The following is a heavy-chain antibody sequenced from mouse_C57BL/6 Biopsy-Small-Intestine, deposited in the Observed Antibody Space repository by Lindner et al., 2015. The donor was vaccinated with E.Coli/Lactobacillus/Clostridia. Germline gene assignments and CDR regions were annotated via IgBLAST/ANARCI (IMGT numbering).Heavy chain of an antibody. CDR3: ANRGRDYYAMDY. V-gene: IGHV5-17*01. J-gene: IGHJ4*01. CDR2: ISSGSSTI. D-gene: IGHD3-3*01. CDR1: GFTFSDYG. Sequence: VQLQESGGGLVKPGGSLKLSCAASGFTFSDYGMHWVRQAPEKGLEWVAYISSGSSTIYYADTVKGRFTISSDNAKNTLFLQMTSLRSEDTAMYYCANRGRDYYAMDYWGQGTSVTVSS.